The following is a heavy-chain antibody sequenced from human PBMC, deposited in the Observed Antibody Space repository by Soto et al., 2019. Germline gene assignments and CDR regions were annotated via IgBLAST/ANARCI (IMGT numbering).Heavy chain of an antibody. CDR2: SRDKAQGYST. J-gene: IGHJ6*02. V-gene: IGHV3-72*01. D-gene: IGHD3-22*01. CDR1: GFTLSDHY. CDR3: ARGYDSSAYFYPLGDGMDV. Sequence: EVQLVESGGGLVQPGGSLRLSCAGSGFTLSDHYIDWVRQAPGKGLEWVGRSRDKAQGYSTAYAASVKGRFTTSRDESKNSVYLQMNSLKTEDTAVYYCARGYDSSAYFYPLGDGMDVWGQGTTVTVSS.